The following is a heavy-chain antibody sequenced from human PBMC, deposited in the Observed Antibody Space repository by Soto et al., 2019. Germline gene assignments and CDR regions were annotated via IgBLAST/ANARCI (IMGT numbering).Heavy chain of an antibody. J-gene: IGHJ5*02. D-gene: IGHD3-16*01. CDR1: GFTFSSYG. Sequence: GGSLRLSCAAPGFTFSSYGMNWVRQAPGKGLEWVAVISYDGSNKYYADSVKGRFTISRDNSKNTLYLQMNSLRAEDTAVYYCAKDRSAYDYVWGRPWGQGTLVTVSS. V-gene: IGHV3-30*18. CDR2: ISYDGSNK. CDR3: AKDRSAYDYVWGRP.